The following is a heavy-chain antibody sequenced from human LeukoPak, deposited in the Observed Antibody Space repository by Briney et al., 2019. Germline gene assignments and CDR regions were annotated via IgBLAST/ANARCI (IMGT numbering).Heavy chain of an antibody. V-gene: IGHV3-30*02. CDR2: IRYDGSEK. D-gene: IGHD6-19*01. J-gene: IGHJ4*02. CDR3: AKGRGSSGYIYFDY. CDR1: GFTFSNYG. Sequence: GGSLRLSCAASGFTFSNYGMHWVRQAPGQGLEWVAFIRYDGSEKYFAESVKGRFTISRDNSKDMLHLQMNSLRAEDTAVYYCAKGRGSSGYIYFDYWRQGTLVTVSS.